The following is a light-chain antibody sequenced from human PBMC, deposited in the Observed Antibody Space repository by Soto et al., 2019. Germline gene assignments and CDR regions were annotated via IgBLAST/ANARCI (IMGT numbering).Light chain of an antibody. J-gene: IGKJ5*01. Sequence: DIQMTQSPSTVSASVGDGVTITCRASQSISTWLAWYQQKPGKAPNLLIYDASTLESGGPSGFSGSGSGTEFTLTISSLQPDDSATYYCQQYNSYPYTFGQGTRLESK. V-gene: IGKV1-5*01. CDR1: QSISTW. CDR2: DAS. CDR3: QQYNSYPYT.